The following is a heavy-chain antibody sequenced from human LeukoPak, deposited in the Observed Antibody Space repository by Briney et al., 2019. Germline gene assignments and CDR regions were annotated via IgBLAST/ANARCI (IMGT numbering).Heavy chain of an antibody. CDR3: TTFYSRLTDY. V-gene: IGHV3-7*05. D-gene: IGHD2/OR15-2a*01. CDR2: INQDGSEK. CDR1: GGSFSGHY. J-gene: IGHJ4*02. Sequence: PSETLSLTCAVYGGSFSGHYWSWIRQPPGKGLEWLASINQDGSEKYYVDSVKGRFTISRDNAKNSLYLQMNSLRAEDTAVYYCTTFYSRLTDYWGQGTVVTVSS.